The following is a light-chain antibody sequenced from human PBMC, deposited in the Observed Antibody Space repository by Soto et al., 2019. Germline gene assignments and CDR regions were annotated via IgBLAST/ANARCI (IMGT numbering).Light chain of an antibody. Sequence: QSALTQPASVSGSPGQSIALSCTGTSSDVGTYNLVSWYQQHPGKAPKLLISEGGKRPSGVSDRFSGSKSGNTASLTISGLQAEDEADYYCCSLTAGTTYVCGTWTKVTVL. CDR3: CSLTAGTTYV. CDR2: EGG. J-gene: IGLJ1*01. V-gene: IGLV2-23*01. CDR1: SSDVGTYNL.